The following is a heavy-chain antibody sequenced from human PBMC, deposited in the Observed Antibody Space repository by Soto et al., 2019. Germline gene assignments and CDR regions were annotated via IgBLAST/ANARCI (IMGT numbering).Heavy chain of an antibody. J-gene: IGHJ4*02. D-gene: IGHD2-15*01. Sequence: PGGSLRLSCAGAGFIFRDYFMTWIRRSPGKGLEWVADINISGRMTHYADSVKGRFTMSRDNDKKSLYLQMDSLRVGDTAVYYCARLGVASHHFDHWGQGTLVTVSS. CDR1: GFIFRDYF. V-gene: IGHV3-11*01. CDR2: INISGRMT. CDR3: ARLGVASHHFDH.